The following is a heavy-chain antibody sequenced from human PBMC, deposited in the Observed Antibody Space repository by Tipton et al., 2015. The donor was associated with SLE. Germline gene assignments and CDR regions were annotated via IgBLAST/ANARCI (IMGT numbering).Heavy chain of an antibody. Sequence: TLSLTCTVSGVSISSYVWSWIRQPPGTGLEWIGYVNYIGSTNYNPSLRSRVTISVDRSKNQFSLKLSSVTAADTAVYYCARVPGLERSYYYNYYMDVWGKGTTVTVSS. CDR1: GVSISSYV. J-gene: IGHJ6*03. CDR3: ARVPGLERSYYYNYYMDV. V-gene: IGHV4-59*01. CDR2: VNYIGST. D-gene: IGHD1-1*01.